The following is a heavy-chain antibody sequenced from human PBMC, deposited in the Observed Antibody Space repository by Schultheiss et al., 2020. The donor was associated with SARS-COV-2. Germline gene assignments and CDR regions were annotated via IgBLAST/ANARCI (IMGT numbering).Heavy chain of an antibody. CDR3: ARRSGSSSARYFDY. CDR2: INHSGST. Sequence: SETLSLTCTVSGGSISSYYWSWIRQPPGKGLEWIGEINHSGSTNYNPSLKSRVTISVDTSKNQFSLKLSSVTAADTAVYYCARRSGSSSARYFDYWGQGTLVTVSS. V-gene: IGHV4-34*01. J-gene: IGHJ4*02. D-gene: IGHD6-6*01. CDR1: GGSISSYY.